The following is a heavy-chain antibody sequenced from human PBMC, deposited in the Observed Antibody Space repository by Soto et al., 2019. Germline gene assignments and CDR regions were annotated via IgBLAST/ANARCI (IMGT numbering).Heavy chain of an antibody. D-gene: IGHD3-16*01. CDR2: INHSGSI. V-gene: IGHV4-34*01. Sequence: PSETLSLTCAVYGGSFSGYYWSWIRQPPGKGLEWIGEINHSGSINYNPSLKSRVTISVDTSKNQFSLKLSSVTAADTAVYYCAKLKSWGAYYMDVWGKGTTVTVSS. J-gene: IGHJ6*03. CDR3: AKLKSWGAYYMDV. CDR1: GGSFSGYY.